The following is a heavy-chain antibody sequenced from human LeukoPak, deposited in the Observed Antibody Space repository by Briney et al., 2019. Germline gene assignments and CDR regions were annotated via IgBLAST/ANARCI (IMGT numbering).Heavy chain of an antibody. Sequence: SETLSLTRAVSGGPFSGYFWSWIRQSSGKGLEWIGEIHNSGATNYNPSLNSRVTISEDTSKNQFYLNLSSVTAADTAVYYCARRYYYNLGSFPFDFWGQGTLVTVSS. V-gene: IGHV4-34*01. J-gene: IGHJ4*02. CDR2: IHNSGAT. D-gene: IGHD3-10*01. CDR3: ARRYYYNLGSFPFDF. CDR1: GGPFSGYF.